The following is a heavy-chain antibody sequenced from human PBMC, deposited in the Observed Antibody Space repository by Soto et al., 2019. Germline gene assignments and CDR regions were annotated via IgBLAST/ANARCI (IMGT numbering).Heavy chain of an antibody. Sequence: EVQLVESGGGLVKPGGSLRLSCAASGFTFSSYSMNWVRQAPGKGLEWVSSISSSSSYIYYADSVKGRFTISRDNAKKSQDLQMNSLRAEDTAVYCCAAAEECYFDFWGQGTLVTVSS. CDR1: GFTFSSYS. CDR3: AAAEECYFDF. J-gene: IGHJ4*02. CDR2: ISSSSSYI. V-gene: IGHV3-21*01. D-gene: IGHD6-25*01.